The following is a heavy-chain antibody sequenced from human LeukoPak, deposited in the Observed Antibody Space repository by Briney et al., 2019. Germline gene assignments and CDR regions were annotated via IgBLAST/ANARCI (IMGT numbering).Heavy chain of an antibody. J-gene: IGHJ5*02. Sequence: SETLSLTCAVYGGSFSDYYWSWIRQPPGKGLEWIGEINHSGSTYYNPSLKSRVTISVDTSKNQFSLKLSSVTAADTAVYYCARDPFYYGSGSLSSWGQGTLVTVSS. CDR2: INHSGST. V-gene: IGHV4-34*09. CDR1: GGSFSDYY. CDR3: ARDPFYYGSGSLSS. D-gene: IGHD3-10*01.